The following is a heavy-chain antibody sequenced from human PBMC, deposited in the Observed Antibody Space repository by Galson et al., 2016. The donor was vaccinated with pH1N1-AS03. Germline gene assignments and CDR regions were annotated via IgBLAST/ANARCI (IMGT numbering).Heavy chain of an antibody. CDR2: IWNHGKSK. V-gene: IGHV3-33*06. CDR1: GFTVWSSN. Sequence: SLRLSCAVSGFTVWSSNMNWIRQAPGKGLEWVALIWNHGKSKYYADSVKGRFTISRDDSKNTVYLQMNSLRAEDTAVYYCAKDDYSSAWYGGISDYWGQGTLVTVSS. J-gene: IGHJ4*02. D-gene: IGHD6-19*01. CDR3: AKDDYSSAWYGGISDY.